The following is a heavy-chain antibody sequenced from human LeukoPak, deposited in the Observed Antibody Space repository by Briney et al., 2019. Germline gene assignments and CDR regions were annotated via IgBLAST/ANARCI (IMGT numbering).Heavy chain of an antibody. D-gene: IGHD3-22*01. CDR1: GGPISGYY. Sequence: NPSETLSLTCTVSGGPISGYYLSWIRQPPGKGLEWIGYIYYSGNTNYNPSLKSRVTISVDTSKNQFSLKLSSVTAADTAVYFCARGTYYYDSSNREDWFDPWGQGTLVTVSS. CDR2: IYYSGNT. J-gene: IGHJ5*02. V-gene: IGHV4-59*01. CDR3: ARGTYYYDSSNREDWFDP.